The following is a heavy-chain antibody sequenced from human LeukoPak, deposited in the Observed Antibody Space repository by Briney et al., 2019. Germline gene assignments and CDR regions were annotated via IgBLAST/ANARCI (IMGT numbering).Heavy chain of an antibody. V-gene: IGHV4-34*01. CDR3: ARPGGRSGLAEYFQH. Sequence: PSETLSLTCAVYGGSSSTYYWSWIRQPPGKGLEWVGEINHTGSTNYNPSLKSRVTISVDTSKNQFSLKLTSVTAADTAVYYCARPGGRSGLAEYFQHGGQGTLVTVSS. D-gene: IGHD6-19*01. CDR2: INHTGST. J-gene: IGHJ1*01. CDR1: GGSSSTYY.